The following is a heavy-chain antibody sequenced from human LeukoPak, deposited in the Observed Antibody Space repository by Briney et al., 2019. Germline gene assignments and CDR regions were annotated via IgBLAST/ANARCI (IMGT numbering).Heavy chain of an antibody. CDR2: IYYSGST. CDR1: GGSISSSSYY. J-gene: IGHJ4*02. D-gene: IGHD3-10*01. V-gene: IGHV4-39*01. Sequence: SETLSLTCTVSGGSISSSSYYWGWIRQPPGKGLEWIGSIYYSGSTYYNPSLKSQVSISIDTSKNQFSLKLTSVTAADTAVYYCARKGRGPYGSVNGYVDYWGQGTLVTVSS. CDR3: ARKGRGPYGSVNGYVDY.